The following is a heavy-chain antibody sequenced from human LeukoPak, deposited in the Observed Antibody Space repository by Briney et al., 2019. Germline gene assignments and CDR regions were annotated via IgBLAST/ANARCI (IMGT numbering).Heavy chain of an antibody. D-gene: IGHD6-19*01. Sequence: SETLSLTCAVYGGSFSGYYWSWIRQPPGKGLEWIGEINHSGSTNYNPSLKSRVTMSVDTSKNQFSLKLSSVTAADTAVYYCARTRAVAGNLDYWGQGTLVTVSS. V-gene: IGHV4-34*01. CDR3: ARTRAVAGNLDY. J-gene: IGHJ4*02. CDR1: GGSFSGYY. CDR2: INHSGST.